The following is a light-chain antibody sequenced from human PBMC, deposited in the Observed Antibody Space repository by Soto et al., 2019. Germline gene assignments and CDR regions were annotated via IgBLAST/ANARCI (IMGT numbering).Light chain of an antibody. CDR2: GAS. CDR3: QQYGTSTLT. CDR1: QSVSSNY. J-gene: IGKJ4*01. V-gene: IGKV3-20*01. Sequence: EIVLTQYPGTLSLSPGERATLSCRASQSVSSNYLAWYQQKPGQAPRLLFYGASNRATGLPDRFGGSGSGTAFTLTISGLEPEDFAVYYCQQYGTSTLTFGGGTKVDIK.